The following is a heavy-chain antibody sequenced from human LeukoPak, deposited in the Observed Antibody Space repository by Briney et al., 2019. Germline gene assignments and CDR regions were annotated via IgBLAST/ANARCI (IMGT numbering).Heavy chain of an antibody. CDR3: ARDRANYYDSSGRDAFDI. V-gene: IGHV1-69*01. CDR1: GGTFSSYA. CDR2: IIPIFGTA. Sequence: GSSVKVSCKASGGTFSSYAISWVRQAPGQGLEWMGGIIPIFGTANYAQKFQGRVTITADESTSTAYMELSSLRSEDTAVYYCARDRANYYDSSGRDAFDIWGQGTMVTVSS. J-gene: IGHJ3*02. D-gene: IGHD3-22*01.